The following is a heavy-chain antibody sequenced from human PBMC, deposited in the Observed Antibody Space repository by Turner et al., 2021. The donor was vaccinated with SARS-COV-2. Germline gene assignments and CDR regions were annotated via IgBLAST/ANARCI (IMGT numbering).Heavy chain of an antibody. D-gene: IGHD2-8*01. Sequence: QVQLQESGPGLVKPSQTLSLSCPVPGCSISSGDYYWSWIRQPPGKGLEWIWYIYYSGSTYYNPSLKSRLTISVDTSKNQFSLKLSSVTAADTAVYYCARVVVLRRAYFDYWGQGTLVTVSS. V-gene: IGHV4-30-4*01. CDR3: ARVVVLRRAYFDY. CDR2: IYYSGST. CDR1: GCSISSGDYY. J-gene: IGHJ4*02.